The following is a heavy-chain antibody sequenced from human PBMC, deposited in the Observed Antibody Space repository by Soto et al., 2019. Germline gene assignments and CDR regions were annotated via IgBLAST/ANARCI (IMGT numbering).Heavy chain of an antibody. CDR3: ASSNDYYYGSGSYYYWFDP. D-gene: IGHD3-10*01. J-gene: IGHJ5*02. V-gene: IGHV4-39*01. Sequence: SETLSLTCTVSGGSIGSSSYYWGWIRQPPGKGLEWIGSIYYSGSTYYNPSLKSRVTISVDTSKNQFSLKLSSVTAADTAVYYCASSNDYYYGSGSYYYWFDPWGQGTLVTVSS. CDR2: IYYSGST. CDR1: GGSIGSSSYY.